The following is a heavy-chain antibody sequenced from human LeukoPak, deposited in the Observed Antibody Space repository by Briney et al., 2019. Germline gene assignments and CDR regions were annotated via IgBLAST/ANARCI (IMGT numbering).Heavy chain of an antibody. CDR3: ATRVDYRLGYYYGMDV. J-gene: IGHJ6*02. D-gene: IGHD4-11*01. V-gene: IGHV1-3*01. Sequence: KFQGRVTITRDTSASTAYMELSSLRSEDTAVYYCATRVDYRLGYYYGMDVWGQGTTVTVSS.